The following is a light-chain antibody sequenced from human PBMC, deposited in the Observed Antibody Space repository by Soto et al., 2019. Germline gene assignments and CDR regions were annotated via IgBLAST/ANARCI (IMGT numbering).Light chain of an antibody. CDR2: DVS. CDR3: SSYRSSNTGV. V-gene: IGLV2-14*01. CDR1: SSDVGGYNY. J-gene: IGLJ1*01. Sequence: QSVLTQPASVSGSPGQSITISCTGTSSDVGGYNYVSWYQQHPGKAPKLMIYDVSNRPSGVSNRFSGPKSGNTASLTISGLQAEDEADYYCSSYRSSNTGVFGTGTKLTVL.